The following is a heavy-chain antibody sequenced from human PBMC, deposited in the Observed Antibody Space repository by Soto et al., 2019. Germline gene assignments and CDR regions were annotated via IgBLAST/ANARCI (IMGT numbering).Heavy chain of an antibody. CDR1: GFTFSSYG. D-gene: IGHD2-15*01. Sequence: GESLKISCAASGFTFSSYGMHWVRQAPGKGLEWVAVISYDGSNKYYADSVKGRFTISRDNSKNTLYLQMNSLRAEDTAVYYCAKARRVVVIKNSPIDYWGQGTLVTVSS. V-gene: IGHV3-30*18. CDR2: ISYDGSNK. CDR3: AKARRVVVIKNSPIDY. J-gene: IGHJ4*02.